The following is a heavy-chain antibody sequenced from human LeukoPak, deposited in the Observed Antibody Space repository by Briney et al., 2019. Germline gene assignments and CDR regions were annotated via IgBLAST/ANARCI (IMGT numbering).Heavy chain of an antibody. Sequence: SETLSLTCAVSGGSISSSNWWSWVRQPPGKGLEWIGEIYHSGSTNYNPSLKSRVTISVDKSKNQFSLKLSSVTAADTAVYYCARRLGLVRGALKDWGQGTLVTVSS. V-gene: IGHV4-4*02. CDR3: ARRLGLVRGALKD. D-gene: IGHD3-10*01. J-gene: IGHJ4*02. CDR1: GGSISSSNW. CDR2: IYHSGST.